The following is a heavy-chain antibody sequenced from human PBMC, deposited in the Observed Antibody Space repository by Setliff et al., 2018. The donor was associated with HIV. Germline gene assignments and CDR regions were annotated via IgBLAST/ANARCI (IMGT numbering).Heavy chain of an antibody. V-gene: IGHV1-69*10. CDR1: GGTFSSYA. D-gene: IGHD2-15*01. Sequence: SVKVSCKASGGTFSSYAISWVRQAPGQGLAWMGGIIPIVCIANYAQNFQGRVTITADESKSTAYMELSSLRSEDTAVYYCARSTRGGLVVYGSSRNAYYFDYWGQGTLVTVSS. J-gene: IGHJ4*02. CDR2: IIPIVCIA. CDR3: ARSTRGGLVVYGSSRNAYYFDY.